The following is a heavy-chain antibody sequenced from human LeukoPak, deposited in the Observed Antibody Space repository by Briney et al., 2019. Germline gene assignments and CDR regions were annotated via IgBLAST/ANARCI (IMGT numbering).Heavy chain of an antibody. CDR3: AKDFRGYYDFWSGFPADY. J-gene: IGHJ4*02. CDR2: ISGSGGST. D-gene: IGHD3-3*01. CDR1: GFTFSSYA. Sequence: GSLRLSCAASGFTFSSYAMSWVRQAPGKGLEWVSAISGSGGSTYYADSVKGRFTISRDNSKNTLYLQMNSLRAEDTAVYYCAKDFRGYYDFWSGFPADYWGQGTLVTVSS. V-gene: IGHV3-23*01.